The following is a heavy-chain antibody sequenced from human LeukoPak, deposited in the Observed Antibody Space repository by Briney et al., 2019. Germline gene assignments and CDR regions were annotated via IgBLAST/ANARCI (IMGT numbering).Heavy chain of an antibody. V-gene: IGHV3-33*01. CDR3: ARDEREEFQDIVVVPAAHDRYYGMDV. Sequence: PGGSLRLSCAASGFTFSSYGMHWVRQAPGKGLEWVAVIWYDGSNKYYADSVKGRFTISRDNSKNTLYLQMNSLRAEDTAVYYCARDEREEFQDIVVVPAAHDRYYGMDVWGQGTTVTVSS. J-gene: IGHJ6*02. CDR2: IWYDGSNK. CDR1: GFTFSSYG. D-gene: IGHD2-2*01.